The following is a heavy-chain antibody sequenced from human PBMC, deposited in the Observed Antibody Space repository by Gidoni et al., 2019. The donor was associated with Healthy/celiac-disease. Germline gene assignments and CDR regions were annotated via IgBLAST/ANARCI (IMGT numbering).Heavy chain of an antibody. CDR3: AKATRVTVYYYYMDV. J-gene: IGHJ6*03. D-gene: IGHD4-17*01. Sequence: QVQLVESGGGVVQPGRSLRLPCAASGFTFSSYGMHWVRQAPGKGLEWVAVISYDGSNKYYADSVKGRFTISRDNSKNTLYLQMNSLRAEDTAVYYCAKATRVTVYYYYMDVWGKGTTVTVSS. V-gene: IGHV3-30*18. CDR1: GFTFSSYG. CDR2: ISYDGSNK.